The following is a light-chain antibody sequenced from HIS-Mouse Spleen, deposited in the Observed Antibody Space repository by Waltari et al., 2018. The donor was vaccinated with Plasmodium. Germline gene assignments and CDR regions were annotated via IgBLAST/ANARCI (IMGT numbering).Light chain of an antibody. V-gene: IGLV2-11*01. CDR3: CSYAGSYTLV. Sequence: QSALTQPRSVSGSPGQSVTISCPRTRSDVGSYNYVSWYQQPPGKAPKLMIYDVSKRPSGVPDRFSGSKSGNTASLTISGLQAEDEADYYCCSYAGSYTLVFGGGTKLTVL. CDR2: DVS. J-gene: IGLJ2*01. CDR1: RSDVGSYNY.